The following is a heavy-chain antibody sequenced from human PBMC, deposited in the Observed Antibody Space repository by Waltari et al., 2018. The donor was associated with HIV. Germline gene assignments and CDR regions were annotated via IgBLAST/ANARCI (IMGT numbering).Heavy chain of an antibody. CDR3: ATQVTVYGGLDV. J-gene: IGHJ6*02. CDR2: MDPGSGNT. Sequence: HLEQSGAEVKRPGASVTVSCKASGYSFISNDITWVRQAPGQALELMGWMDPGSGNTDHAQKFQGRVSMTRDTSINTAYMEMYSLTSDDTAVYYCATQVTVYGGLDVWGPGTTVTVSS. D-gene: IGHD2-21*02. V-gene: IGHV1-8*01. CDR1: GYSFISND.